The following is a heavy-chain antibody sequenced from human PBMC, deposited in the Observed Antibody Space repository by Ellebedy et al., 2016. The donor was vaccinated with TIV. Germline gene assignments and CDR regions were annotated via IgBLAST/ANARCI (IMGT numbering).Heavy chain of an antibody. Sequence: GESLNISCAASCFASGGFAMNWVRQAPGKGLQWVSSISYNGDETFYADSVRGRFTISRDNAINSLYLQINSLRAEDTAVYYCVRVARGAPFANYLYYMDVWGKGIMVTVSS. CDR3: VRVARGAPFANYLYYMDV. V-gene: IGHV3-21*01. CDR2: ISYNGDET. D-gene: IGHD3-10*01. CDR1: CFASGGFA. J-gene: IGHJ6*03.